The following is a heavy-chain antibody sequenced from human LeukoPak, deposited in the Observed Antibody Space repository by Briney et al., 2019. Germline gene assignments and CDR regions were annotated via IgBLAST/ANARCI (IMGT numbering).Heavy chain of an antibody. CDR1: GFTFSNYW. Sequence: GGSLRLSCAASGFTFSNYWMNWVRQAPGKGLVWVSRINSDGSSTSYADSVKGRFTISRDNAKNTLYLQMNSLRAEDTAVYYCARDRGTWNDDGFDYWGQGTLVTVSS. CDR3: ARDRGTWNDDGFDY. V-gene: IGHV3-74*01. D-gene: IGHD1-1*01. CDR2: INSDGSST. J-gene: IGHJ4*02.